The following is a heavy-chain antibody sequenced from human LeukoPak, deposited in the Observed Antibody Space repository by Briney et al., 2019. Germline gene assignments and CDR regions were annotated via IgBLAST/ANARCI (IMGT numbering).Heavy chain of an antibody. D-gene: IGHD2-15*01. CDR1: GFTFATYA. Sequence: GGSLRLSCAASGFTFATYAMSWVRQAPGKGLEWVSTITGSGGTTFYADSVKGRFTISRDNSKNTLCLQMNTLRAEDMAVYYCAKEAQTRRYCSGGSCDAFDIWGQGTMVTVSS. CDR2: ITGSGGTT. CDR3: AKEAQTRRYCSGGSCDAFDI. J-gene: IGHJ3*02. V-gene: IGHV3-23*01.